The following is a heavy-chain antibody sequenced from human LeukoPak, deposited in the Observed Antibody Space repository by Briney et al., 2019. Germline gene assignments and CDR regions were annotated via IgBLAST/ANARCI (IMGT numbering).Heavy chain of an antibody. J-gene: IGHJ4*02. D-gene: IGHD4-23*01. V-gene: IGHV3-53*01. CDR3: ARRAGGYSHPYDY. Sequence: PGGSLRLSCAVSGFTVSGNYMSWVRQAPGKGLEWVSLIYSGGNTYYADSVKGRLTISRDNSKNTLYLQMNSLRAEDTAVYYCARRAGGYSHPYDYWGQGILVTVSS. CDR1: GFTVSGNY. CDR2: IYSGGNT.